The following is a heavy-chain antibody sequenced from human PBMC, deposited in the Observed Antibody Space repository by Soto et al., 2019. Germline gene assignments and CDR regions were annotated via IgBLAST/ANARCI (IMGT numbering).Heavy chain of an antibody. D-gene: IGHD6-19*01. CDR2: IIPIFGTA. CDR1: GGTFSSYA. V-gene: IGHV1-69*13. J-gene: IGHJ5*02. Sequence: ASVKVSCKASGGTFSSYAISWVRQAPGQGLEWMGGIIPIFGTANYAQKFQGRVTITADESTSTAYMELSSLRSEDTAVYYCARESTSSASRYWFDPWGQGTLVTVSS. CDR3: ARESTSSASRYWFDP.